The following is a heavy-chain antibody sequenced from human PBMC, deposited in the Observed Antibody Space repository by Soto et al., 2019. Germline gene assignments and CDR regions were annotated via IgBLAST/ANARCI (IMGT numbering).Heavy chain of an antibody. CDR2: ISGSGGST. V-gene: IGHV3-23*01. J-gene: IGHJ4*02. CDR3: AKPWCSSTSCYVVLDYFDY. D-gene: IGHD2-2*01. CDR1: GFTFSSYA. Sequence: GSLRLSCAASGFTFSSYAMSWVRQAPGKGLEWVSAISGSGGSTYYADSVKGRFTISRDNSKNTLYLQMNSLRAEDTAVYYCAKPWCSSTSCYVVLDYFDYWGQGTLVTVSS.